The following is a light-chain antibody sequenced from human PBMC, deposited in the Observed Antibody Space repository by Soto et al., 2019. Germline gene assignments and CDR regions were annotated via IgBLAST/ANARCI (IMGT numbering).Light chain of an antibody. V-gene: IGKV1-27*01. J-gene: IGKJ5*01. CDR3: QQHGQWPIT. CDR2: DAS. CDR1: QGISHY. Sequence: DIQMTPSPSSLSASVGDRVTITCRPSQGISHYLAWFQQKPGKVPKLLIYDASTLQSGVPSRFSGSGSGTDFTLTISSLQPEDFATYYCQQHGQWPITFGQGTRLEIK.